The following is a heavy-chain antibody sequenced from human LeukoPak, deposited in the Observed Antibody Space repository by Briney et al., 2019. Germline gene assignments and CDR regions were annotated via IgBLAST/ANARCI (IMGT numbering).Heavy chain of an antibody. CDR3: ASTSGFWSGYYHPFDY. J-gene: IGHJ4*02. Sequence: ASVKVSCKASGYTFTGYYMHWVRQAPGQGLEWMGWINPNSGGTNYAQKFQGRVTMTRDTSISTAYMELSRLRSDDTAVYYCASTSGFWSGYYHPFDYRGQGTLVTVSS. V-gene: IGHV1-2*02. CDR2: INPNSGGT. CDR1: GYTFTGYY. D-gene: IGHD3-3*01.